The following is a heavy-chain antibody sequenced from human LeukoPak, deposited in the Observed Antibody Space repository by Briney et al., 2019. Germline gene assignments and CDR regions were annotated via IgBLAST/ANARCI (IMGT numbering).Heavy chain of an antibody. CDR1: GFTFSSYG. CDR3: AKMASYSSSLGGGP. D-gene: IGHD6-6*01. CDR2: ISYDGSNK. V-gene: IGHV3-30*18. J-gene: IGHJ5*02. Sequence: GGSLRLSCAASGFTFSSYGMHWVRQAPGKGLEWVAVISYDGSNKYYADSVKGRFTISRDNSKNTLYLQMNSLRAEDTAVYYCAKMASYSSSLGGGPWGQGTLVTVSS.